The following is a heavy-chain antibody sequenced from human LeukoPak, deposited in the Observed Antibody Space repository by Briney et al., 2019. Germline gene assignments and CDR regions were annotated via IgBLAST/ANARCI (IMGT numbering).Heavy chain of an antibody. V-gene: IGHV5-51*01. CDR3: ARWGYGDYSYYYGMDV. D-gene: IGHD4-17*01. CDR2: IYPGDSDT. Sequence: GESLKISCQGSGYTFINYWIGWVRQMPGEGLQWMGIIYPGDSDTRYSPSFQGQVTISADKSISTAYLQWSSLKASDTAIYYCARWGYGDYSYYYGMDVWGLGTTVTVSS. J-gene: IGHJ6*02. CDR1: GYTFINYW.